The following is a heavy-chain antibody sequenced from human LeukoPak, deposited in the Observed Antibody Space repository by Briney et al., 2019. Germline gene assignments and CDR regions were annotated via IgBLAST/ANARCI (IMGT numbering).Heavy chain of an antibody. D-gene: IGHD1-26*01. CDR3: ARVIKWIDY. CDR1: GGSISSSNYY. V-gene: IGHV4-39*01. Sequence: SETLSLTCTASGGSISSSNYYWGWIRQPPGKGLEWIGSIYYSGSTYYNPSLKSRVTISVDTSKNQFSLKLSSVTAADTAVYYCARVIKWIDYWGQGTLVTVSS. CDR2: IYYSGST. J-gene: IGHJ4*02.